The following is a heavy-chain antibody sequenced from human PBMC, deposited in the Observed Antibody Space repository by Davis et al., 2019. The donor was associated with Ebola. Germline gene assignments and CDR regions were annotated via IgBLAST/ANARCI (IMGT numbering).Heavy chain of an antibody. CDR2: LIPSGGAT. J-gene: IGHJ4*02. V-gene: IGHV1-46*01. CDR3: ARVMGETTTGYFDY. CDR1: LYIFTKYY. Sequence: SVKVSRMASLYIFTKYYIYWVRHVPGLGPEWMGLLIPSGGATSYAQNFQGRVTMTRDTSTNTAYMELSSLRSDDTAVYYCARVMGETTTGYFDYWGQGNLVTVSS. D-gene: IGHD1-1*01.